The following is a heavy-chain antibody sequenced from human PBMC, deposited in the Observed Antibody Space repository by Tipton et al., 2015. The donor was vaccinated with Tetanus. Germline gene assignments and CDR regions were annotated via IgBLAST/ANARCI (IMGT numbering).Heavy chain of an antibody. J-gene: IGHJ5*02. Sequence: QLVQSGPEVKEPGASVKISCRASGYTFTDYYILWARRAPGQGLEWMGIIHPGGGRTTYAQGFQGRVILTREKSTSTVYVHLNSLRSDDTAVYFCARDAVYGSGSFYNDWFDPWGQGTLVTVSS. V-gene: IGHV1-46*01. CDR1: GYTFTDYY. CDR3: ARDAVYGSGSFYNDWFDP. D-gene: IGHD3-10*01. CDR2: IHPGGGRT.